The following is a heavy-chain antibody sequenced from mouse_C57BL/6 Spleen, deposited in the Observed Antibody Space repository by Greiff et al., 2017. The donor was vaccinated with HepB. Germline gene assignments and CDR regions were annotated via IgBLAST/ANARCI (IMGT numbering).Heavy chain of an antibody. V-gene: IGHV5-4*01. J-gene: IGHJ4*01. CDR1: GFTFSSYA. CDR2: ISDGGSYT. D-gene: IGHD1-1*01. Sequence: EVHLVESGGGLVKPGGSLKLSCAASGFTFSSYAMSWVRQTPEKRLEWVATISDGGSYTYYPDNVKGRFTISRDNAKNNLYLQMSHLKSEDSAMYYCARGENTVVDYAMDYWGQGTSVTVSS. CDR3: ARGENTVVDYAMDY.